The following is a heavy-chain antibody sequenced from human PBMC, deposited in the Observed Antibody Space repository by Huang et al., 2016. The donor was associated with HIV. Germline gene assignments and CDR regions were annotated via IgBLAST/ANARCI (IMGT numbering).Heavy chain of an antibody. V-gene: IGHV1-2*02. D-gene: IGHD5-12*01. CDR1: GYAFADYF. Sequence: QVQLVQSGAEVKKPGASVKVSCKPSGYAFADYFIHWVRQAPGQGLEWVAGVNPNNGATNYDQKFLGRLTVTGDTSMRTAYMELSGLTSDDTAKYYCTRDGVAPDEEFDYWGQGTVIIVSS. J-gene: IGHJ4*02. CDR2: VNPNNGAT. CDR3: TRDGVAPDEEFDY.